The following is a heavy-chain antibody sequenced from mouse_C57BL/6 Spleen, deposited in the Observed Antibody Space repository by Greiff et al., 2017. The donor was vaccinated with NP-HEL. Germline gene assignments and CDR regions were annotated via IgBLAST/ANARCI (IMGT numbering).Heavy chain of an antibody. CDR1: GYAFTNYL. Sequence: VQLQQSGAELVRPGTSVKVSCKASGYAFTNYLIEWVKQRPGQGLEWIGVINPGSGGTNYNEKFKGKATLTADKSSSTAYMQLSSLTSEDSAVYFCARYGSYAMDYWGQGTSVTVSS. D-gene: IGHD2-2*01. V-gene: IGHV1-54*01. CDR2: INPGSGGT. J-gene: IGHJ4*01. CDR3: ARYGSYAMDY.